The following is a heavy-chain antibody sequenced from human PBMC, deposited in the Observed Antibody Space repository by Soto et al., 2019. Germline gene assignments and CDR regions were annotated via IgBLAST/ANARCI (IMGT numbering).Heavy chain of an antibody. Sequence: ASVKVSCKASGGTFSNFAINWLRQAPGQGLEWMGGVIPIFHTPLYAQRFQGRVTITADTSTRKVYMELSSLRSEDTAVYYCARPDRVNFAFDIWGQGTMVTVSS. J-gene: IGHJ3*02. CDR2: VIPIFHTP. V-gene: IGHV1-69*06. D-gene: IGHD3-10*01. CDR3: ARPDRVNFAFDI. CDR1: GGTFSNFA.